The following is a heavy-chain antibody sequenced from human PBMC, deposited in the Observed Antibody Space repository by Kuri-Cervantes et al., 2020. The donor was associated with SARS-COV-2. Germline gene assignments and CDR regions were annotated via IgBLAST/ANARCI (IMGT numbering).Heavy chain of an antibody. CDR3: ARHLRGVSIFGVVTTGNHFDY. V-gene: IGHV4-39*01. CDR1: GGSIYSTSYY. Sequence: GSLRLSCTVYGGSIYSTSYYWGRIRQPPGKGLEWIGSIYYSGTTDYSPSLKSRVTVSVDTAKNQFSLKLSSVTAADTAVYYCARHLRGVSIFGVVTTGNHFDYWGQGTLVTVSS. D-gene: IGHD3-3*01. CDR2: IYYSGTT. J-gene: IGHJ4*02.